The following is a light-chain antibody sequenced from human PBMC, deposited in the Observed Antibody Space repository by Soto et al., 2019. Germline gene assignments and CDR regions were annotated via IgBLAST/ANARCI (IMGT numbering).Light chain of an antibody. CDR1: QSLNSNS. V-gene: IGKV3D-20*02. CDR2: NAY. J-gene: IGKJ5*01. CDR3: QQRSN. Sequence: EIVLTQSPGTLSVSPGERATLSCRASQSLNSNSLAWYQQKPGQAPRLLIYNAYNRASGIPDRFSGSGSGTDFTLTISRLEPEDFAVYYCQQRSNFGQGTRLEIK.